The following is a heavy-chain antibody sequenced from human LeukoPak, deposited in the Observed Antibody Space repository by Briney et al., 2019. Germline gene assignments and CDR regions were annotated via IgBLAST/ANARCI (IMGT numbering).Heavy chain of an antibody. Sequence: PSETLSLTCAVYGVSFSGYYWSWIRQHPGKGLEWIGYIYYSGSTYYNPSLKSRVTISVDTSKNQFSLKLSSVTAADTAVYYCARESVGLELRFWGQGTLVTVSS. J-gene: IGHJ4*02. CDR3: ARESVGLELRF. CDR1: GVSFSGYY. D-gene: IGHD1-7*01. CDR2: IYYSGST. V-gene: IGHV4-31*11.